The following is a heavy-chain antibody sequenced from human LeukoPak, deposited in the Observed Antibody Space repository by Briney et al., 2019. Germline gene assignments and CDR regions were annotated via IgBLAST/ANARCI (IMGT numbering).Heavy chain of an antibody. J-gene: IGHJ4*02. V-gene: IGHV4-30-4*08. D-gene: IGHD2-2*01. Sequence: SETLSLTCTVSGGSISSGDYYWSWIRQPPGKGLEWIGYIYYSGSTYYNPSLKSRVTISVDTSKNQFSLKLSSVTAADTAVYYCASLGGIVVVPWGVDYWGQGTLVTVSS. CDR2: IYYSGST. CDR3: ASLGGIVVVPWGVDY. CDR1: GGSISSGDYY.